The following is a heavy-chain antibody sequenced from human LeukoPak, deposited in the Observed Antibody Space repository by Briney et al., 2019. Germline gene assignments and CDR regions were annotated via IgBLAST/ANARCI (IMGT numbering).Heavy chain of an antibody. Sequence: PSETLSLTCTVSGGSISSGGYYWSWIRQPPGKGLEWIGYIYHSGSTYYNPSLKSRVTISVDRSKNQFSLKLSSVTAADTAVYYCARLGSGSYRDWGQGTLVTVSS. D-gene: IGHD1-26*01. CDR2: IYHSGST. J-gene: IGHJ4*02. CDR1: GGSISSGGYY. V-gene: IGHV4-30-2*02. CDR3: ARLGSGSYRD.